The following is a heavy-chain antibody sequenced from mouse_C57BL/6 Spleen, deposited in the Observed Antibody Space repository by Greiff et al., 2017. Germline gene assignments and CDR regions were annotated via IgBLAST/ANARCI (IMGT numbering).Heavy chain of an antibody. CDR1: GYTFTDYN. CDR3: ARSEGLYYDYPAWCAY. J-gene: IGHJ3*01. D-gene: IGHD2-4*01. V-gene: IGHV1-22*01. Sequence: EVQLQQSGPELVKPGASVKMSCKASGYTFTDYNMHWVKQSHGKSLEWIGYINPNNGGTSYNQKFKGKDTLTVNKSSSTAYMELRSLTSEDSAVYYGARSEGLYYDYPAWCAYWGQGTLVTVSA. CDR2: INPNNGGT.